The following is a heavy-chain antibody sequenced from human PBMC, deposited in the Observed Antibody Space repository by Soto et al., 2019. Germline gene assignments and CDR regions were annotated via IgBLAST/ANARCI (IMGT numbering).Heavy chain of an antibody. J-gene: IGHJ5*02. CDR2: IWHDGSKD. CDR1: GFTFNIYG. D-gene: IGHD2-8*01. CDR3: ARDRDTNSAFSWLDP. Sequence: QVQLVESGVDVVQPGRSLRLSCAASGFTFNIYGLHWIRQAPGKGLEWVGVIWHDGSKDFYAESVRGRFTISRDDSRKMVYLQMNSLRADDTAVYHCARDRDTNSAFSWLDPWGQGTLVTVSS. V-gene: IGHV3-33*01.